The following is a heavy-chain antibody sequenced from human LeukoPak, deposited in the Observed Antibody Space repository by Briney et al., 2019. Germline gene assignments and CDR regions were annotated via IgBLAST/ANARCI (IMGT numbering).Heavy chain of an antibody. CDR1: GFTVSSNY. Sequence: GGSLRLSCAASGFTVSSNYMSWVRQAPGKGLEWVSVIYSGGSTYYAGSVKGRFTISRDNSKNTLYLQMNSLRAEDTAVYYCACGYYDSSGYYSFDYWGQGTLVTVSS. V-gene: IGHV3-66*01. J-gene: IGHJ4*02. CDR2: IYSGGST. CDR3: ACGYYDSSGYYSFDY. D-gene: IGHD3-22*01.